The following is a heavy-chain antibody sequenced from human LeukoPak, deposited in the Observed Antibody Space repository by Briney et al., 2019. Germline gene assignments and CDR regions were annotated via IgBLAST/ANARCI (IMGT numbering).Heavy chain of an antibody. CDR2: ISPSGGST. CDR1: GYTFTSYY. V-gene: IGHV1-46*01. D-gene: IGHD5-12*01. Sequence: ASVKVSCKASGYTFTSYYMHWVRQAPGQGLEWMGIISPSGGSTSYAQKFQGRVTMTRDTSTSTVYMELSSLRSEDTAVYYCARVGKVATIYNWFGPWGQGTLVTVSS. CDR3: ARVGKVATIYNWFGP. J-gene: IGHJ5*02.